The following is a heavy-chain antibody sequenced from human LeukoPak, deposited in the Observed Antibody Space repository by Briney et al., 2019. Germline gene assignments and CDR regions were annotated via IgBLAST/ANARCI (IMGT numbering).Heavy chain of an antibody. D-gene: IGHD3-16*02. CDR2: IIPIFGTA. CDR3: ARALKGLRLGELSAY. CDR1: GGTFSSYA. J-gene: IGHJ4*02. Sequence: SVKVSCKASGGTFSSYAISWVRQAPGQGLEWMGGIIPIFGTANYAQKFQGRVTITADKSTSTAYMELSSLRSEDTAVYYCARALKGLRLGELSAYWGQGTLVTVSS. V-gene: IGHV1-69*06.